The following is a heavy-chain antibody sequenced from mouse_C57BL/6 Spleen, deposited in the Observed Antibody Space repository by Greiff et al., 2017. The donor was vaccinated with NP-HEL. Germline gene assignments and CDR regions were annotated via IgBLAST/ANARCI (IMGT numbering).Heavy chain of an antibody. V-gene: IGHV1-69*01. J-gene: IGHJ4*01. CDR1: GYTFTSYW. CDR2: IDPSDSYT. CDR3: ARSGTAYYAMDY. D-gene: IGHD3-1*01. Sequence: QVHVKQPGAELVMPGASVKLSCKASGYTFTSYWMHWVKQRPGQGLEWIGEIDPSDSYTNYNQKFKGKSTLTVDKSSSTAYMQLSSLTSEDSAVYYCARSGTAYYAMDYWGQGTSVTVSS.